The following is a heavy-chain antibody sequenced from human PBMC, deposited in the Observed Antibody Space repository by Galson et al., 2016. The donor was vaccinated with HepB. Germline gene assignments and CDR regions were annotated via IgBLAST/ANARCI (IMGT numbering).Heavy chain of an antibody. CDR3: ARLVLYDTSGSYY. J-gene: IGHJ4*02. Sequence: SLRLSCAASGFTFTNYWMNWVRQTPGKGLEWVSAISYNSGDEAYFADSVRGRFTISRDNSKDTLYLQMNSLRVGDTAVYYCARLVLYDTSGSYYWGQGTLVSVSS. CDR2: ISYNSGDEA. CDR1: GFTFTNYW. V-gene: IGHV3-23*01. D-gene: IGHD3-22*01.